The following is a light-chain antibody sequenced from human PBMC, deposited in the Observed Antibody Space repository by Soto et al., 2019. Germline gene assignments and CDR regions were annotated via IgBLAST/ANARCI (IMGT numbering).Light chain of an antibody. Sequence: DIVMTQSPLSLPVTPGEPASISCRSSQSLLHSNGYNYLDWYLQKPGQSPQLLIYLGSNRASGVPDRFSGSGSGTDFTLKISRVEAEDVGLYYCMQGTDWPITFGQGTRLEIK. V-gene: IGKV2-28*01. J-gene: IGKJ5*01. CDR1: QSLLHSNGYNY. CDR2: LGS. CDR3: MQGTDWPIT.